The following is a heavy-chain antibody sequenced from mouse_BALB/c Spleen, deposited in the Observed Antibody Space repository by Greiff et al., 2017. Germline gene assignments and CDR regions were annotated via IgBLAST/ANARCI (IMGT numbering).Heavy chain of an antibody. V-gene: IGHV14-4*02. Sequence: VQLKQSGAELVRSGASVKLSCTASGFNIKDYYMHWVKQRPEQGLEWIGWIDPENGDTEYAPKFQGKATMTADTSSNTAYLQLSSLTSEDTAVYYCNAPYYGNSWGQGTLVTVSA. J-gene: IGHJ3*01. CDR2: IDPENGDT. CDR3: NAPYYGNS. D-gene: IGHD2-10*01. CDR1: GFNIKDYY.